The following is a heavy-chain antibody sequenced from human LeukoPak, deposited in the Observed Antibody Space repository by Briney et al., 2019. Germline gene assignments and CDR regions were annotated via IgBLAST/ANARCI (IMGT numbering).Heavy chain of an antibody. CDR3: AGTMVRGVDTHFDY. CDR2: IYCSGTT. D-gene: IGHD3-10*01. Sequence: SETLSLTCTVSGGSISNTNYYWAWIRQPPGKGLEGIGSIYCSGTTYYPSSLRSRLTMSVDTSKNQFSLKLSSLTAADTAVYYCAGTMVRGVDTHFDYWGQGTLVTVSS. V-gene: IGHV4-39*01. CDR1: GGSISNTNYY. J-gene: IGHJ4*02.